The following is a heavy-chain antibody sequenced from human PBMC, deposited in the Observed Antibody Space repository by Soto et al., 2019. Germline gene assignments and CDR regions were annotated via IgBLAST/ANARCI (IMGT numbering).Heavy chain of an antibody. CDR3: ARQPTTGDTDLWFDP. D-gene: IGHD2-21*01. J-gene: IGHJ5*02. Sequence: PSETLSLTCNVSGGSISISRSYWAWIRQPPGKGLEWLANIFYSGSTYYNPSLASRVTVSVDTSKNEFSLKLRSVTAADTAVYYCARQPTTGDTDLWFDPWGQGTLVT. V-gene: IGHV4-39*01. CDR2: IFYSGST. CDR1: GGSISISRSY.